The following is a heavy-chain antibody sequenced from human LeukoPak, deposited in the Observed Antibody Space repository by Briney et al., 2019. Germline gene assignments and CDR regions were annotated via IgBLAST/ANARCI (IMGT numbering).Heavy chain of an antibody. CDR3: ARDSYNYGSGSLVY. CDR1: IGSISNYY. CDR2: ISYSGST. J-gene: IGHJ4*02. V-gene: IGHV4-59*01. Sequence: SETLSLTCTVSIGSISNYYWSWIRQPPGKGLEWIGYISYSGSTKYNPSLKSRVTISVDTSKNQFSLKLTSVTAADTAMYYCARDSYNYGSGSLVYWGRGTLVTVSS. D-gene: IGHD5-18*01.